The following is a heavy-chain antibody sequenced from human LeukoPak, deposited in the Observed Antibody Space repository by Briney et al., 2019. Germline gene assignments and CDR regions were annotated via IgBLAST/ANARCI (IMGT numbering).Heavy chain of an antibody. Sequence: SETLSLTCTVSGGSISSYYWSWIRQPPGKGLEWIGDIYYSGSTNYNPSLKSQVTISVDTSKNQFSLKLSSVTAADTAVYYCARMGRGVFGSNAFDIWGQGTMVTVSS. J-gene: IGHJ3*02. CDR1: GGSISSYY. CDR2: IYYSGST. CDR3: ARMGRGVFGSNAFDI. D-gene: IGHD3-3*01. V-gene: IGHV4-59*01.